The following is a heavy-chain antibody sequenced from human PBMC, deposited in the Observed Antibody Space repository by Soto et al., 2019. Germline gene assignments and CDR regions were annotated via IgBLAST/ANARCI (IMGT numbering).Heavy chain of an antibody. CDR1: GFTFSSYA. CDR3: AKPVERHYYYYYGMDV. V-gene: IGHV3-30-3*02. CDR2: ISYDGSNK. D-gene: IGHD1-1*01. Sequence: GGSLRLSCAASGFTFSSYAMHWVRQAPGKGLEWVAVISYDGSNKYYADSVKGRFTISRDNSKNTLYLQMNSLRAEDTAVYYCAKPVERHYYYYYGMDVWGQGTTVTVSS. J-gene: IGHJ6*02.